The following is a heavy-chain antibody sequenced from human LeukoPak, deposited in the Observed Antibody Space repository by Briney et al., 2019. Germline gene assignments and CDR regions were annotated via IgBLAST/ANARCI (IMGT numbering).Heavy chain of an antibody. CDR1: GYTFTSYY. V-gene: IGHV1-46*01. Sequence: GASVKVSCKASGYTFTSYYMHWVRHAPRQGLEWMGIINPSGGSTSYAQKFQGRVTMTRDTSTSTVYMELSSLRSEDTAVYYCARDPKGYYYDSSGSTFDYWGQGTLVTVSS. CDR3: ARDPKGYYYDSSGSTFDY. J-gene: IGHJ4*02. D-gene: IGHD3-22*01. CDR2: INPSGGST.